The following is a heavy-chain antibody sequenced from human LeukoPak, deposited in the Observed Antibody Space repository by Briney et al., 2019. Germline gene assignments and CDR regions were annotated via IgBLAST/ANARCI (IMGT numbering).Heavy chain of an antibody. J-gene: IGHJ4*02. V-gene: IGHV4-59*01. CDR2: IFSSGST. CDR3: ARGEQYYLDY. D-gene: IGHD3-16*01. CDR1: GVSIGSYY. Sequence: SETLSLTWTVSGVSIGSYYWSWIRQPPGKGLGWIGYIFSSGSTNYNPPLKSRVTISVATSKNQCSLKLSSVTAADTAVYYCARGEQYYLDYWGQGTLVTVSS.